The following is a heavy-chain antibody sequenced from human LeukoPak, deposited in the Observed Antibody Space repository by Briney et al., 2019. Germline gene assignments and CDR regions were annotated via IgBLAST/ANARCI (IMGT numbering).Heavy chain of an antibody. CDR3: ARDFFAFGGVIALLDY. J-gene: IGHJ4*02. V-gene: IGHV3-7*01. Sequence: GGSLRLSCAASGFTFSSYWMSRVRQAPGKGLEWVANIKLDGSEKYYVDSVKGRFTISRDNDKKSLYLQMNSLRDEDTAVYYCARDFFAFGGVIALLDYWGQGTLVTVSS. D-gene: IGHD3-16*02. CDR1: GFTFSSYW. CDR2: IKLDGSEK.